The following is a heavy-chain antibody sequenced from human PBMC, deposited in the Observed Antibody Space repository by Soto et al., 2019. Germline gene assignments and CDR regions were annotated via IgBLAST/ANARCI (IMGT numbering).Heavy chain of an antibody. CDR1: GDRVSSNSAA. Sequence: SQTLSLTCAISGDRVSSNSAAWNWIRQSPSRGLEWLGRTYYRSKWYNDYAVSVKSRITIDPDTSKNQFSLQVNSVTPEDTAVYFCARLRDYYDSSGYFSEALDFWGQGTLVTVSS. CDR3: ARLRDYYDSSGYFSEALDF. J-gene: IGHJ4*02. D-gene: IGHD3-22*01. CDR2: TYYRSKWYN. V-gene: IGHV6-1*01.